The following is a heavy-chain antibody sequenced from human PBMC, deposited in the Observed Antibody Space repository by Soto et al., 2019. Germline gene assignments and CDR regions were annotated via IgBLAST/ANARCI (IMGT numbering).Heavy chain of an antibody. Sequence: ASVKVSCKASGYSFRNYGISWVRQAPGQGLEWMGWIIPYNGNTHYEQKFQGRVTMTTDTFTSTAYMELRSLTSDDTAVYYCARDRPTKGRQLLIYSGLGRRYYFDYWGQGTLVTVSS. J-gene: IGHJ4*02. CDR3: ARDRPTKGRQLLIYSGLGRRYYFDY. CDR1: GYSFRNYG. CDR2: IIPYNGNT. V-gene: IGHV1-18*01. D-gene: IGHD2-2*01.